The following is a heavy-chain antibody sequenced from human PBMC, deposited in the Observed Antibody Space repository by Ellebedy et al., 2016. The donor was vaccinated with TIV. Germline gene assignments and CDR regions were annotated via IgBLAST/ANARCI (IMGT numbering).Heavy chain of an antibody. V-gene: IGHV4-39*01. D-gene: IGHD5-18*01. CDR2: IYYSGST. J-gene: IGHJ4*02. Sequence: MPSETLSLTCTVSGGSISSSSYYWGWIRQPPGKGLEWIGSIYYSGSTYYNPSLKSRVTISVDTSKNQFSLTLSSVTAADTAVYYCARQGYRGYSYGATYTPFDYWGQGTLVTVSS. CDR1: GGSISSSSYY. CDR3: ARQGYRGYSYGATYTPFDY.